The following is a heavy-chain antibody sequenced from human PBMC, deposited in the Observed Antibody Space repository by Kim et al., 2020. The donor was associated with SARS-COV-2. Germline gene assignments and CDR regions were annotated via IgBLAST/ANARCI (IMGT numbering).Heavy chain of an antibody. V-gene: IGHV3-7*01. Sequence: GGSLRLSCAASGFTFSDYWMAWVRQAPGEGLEWVAIIKEDGSDKYYVDSVKGRFSISRDNAKNSLYLQMNSLRVEDTAVYYCARDRREDFLTERGLVGDQGTLVTVSS. J-gene: IGHJ4*02. CDR1: GFTFSDYW. CDR2: IKEDGSDK. CDR3: ARDRREDFLTERGLV. D-gene: IGHD3-9*01.